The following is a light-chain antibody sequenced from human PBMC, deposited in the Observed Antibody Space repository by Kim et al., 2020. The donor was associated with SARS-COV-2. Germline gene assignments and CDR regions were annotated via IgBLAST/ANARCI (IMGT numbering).Light chain of an antibody. Sequence: APGESAAPTSRASQSVDSNYLTWFQQKPGKAPKLLIFGASSRATGIPDRFSGSGSGTDFTLTVTRLEPEDFAVYFCQQYHSLPWTFGQGTKVDIK. J-gene: IGKJ1*01. V-gene: IGKV3-20*01. CDR2: GAS. CDR3: QQYHSLPWT. CDR1: QSVDSNY.